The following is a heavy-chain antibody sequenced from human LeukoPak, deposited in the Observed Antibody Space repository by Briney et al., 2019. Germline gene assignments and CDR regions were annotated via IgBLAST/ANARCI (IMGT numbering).Heavy chain of an antibody. CDR2: INSAGSTT. CDR1: GFTFSSYW. CDR3: AKEQEYQLLYGTDGYFDY. J-gene: IGHJ4*02. Sequence: GGSLRLSCAASGFTFSSYWMHWVRQAPGKGLVWVSLINSAGSTTTYADSVKGRFTISRDNAKNTLYLQMNSLRAEDTAVYYCAKEQEYQLLYGTDGYFDYWGQGTLVTVSS. D-gene: IGHD2-2*02. V-gene: IGHV3-74*01.